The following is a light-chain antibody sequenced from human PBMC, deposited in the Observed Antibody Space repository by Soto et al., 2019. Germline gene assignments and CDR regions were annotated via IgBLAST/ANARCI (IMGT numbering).Light chain of an antibody. CDR3: AAWDDSLSGHYV. V-gene: IGLV1-47*02. J-gene: IGLJ1*01. Sequence: QSVLTQPPSVSAAPGQRVTISCSGSSSNIGSNYVSWYQQLPGTAPKLLIYSNNQRPSGVPDRFSGSKSGTSASLAISGLRSEDEADYYCAAWDDSLSGHYVFGTGTKLTVL. CDR1: SSNIGSNY. CDR2: SNN.